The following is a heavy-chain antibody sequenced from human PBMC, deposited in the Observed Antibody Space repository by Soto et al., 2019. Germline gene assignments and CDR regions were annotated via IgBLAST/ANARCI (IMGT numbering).Heavy chain of an antibody. D-gene: IGHD6-6*01. CDR3: AHTYSSSPDDGFDV. J-gene: IGHJ3*01. CDR1: GFSLNTRGVG. V-gene: IGHV2-5*02. CDR2: IYWDDDK. Sequence: QITLKESGHTLVKPTQMLTLTGTFSGFSLNTRGVGVGWIRQPPGGALEWLALIYWDDDKRYSPSLRSRLTITKDTSKNQVVLTMTTMEPLDTGTYYCAHTYSSSPDDGFDVWGQGTRVTVSS.